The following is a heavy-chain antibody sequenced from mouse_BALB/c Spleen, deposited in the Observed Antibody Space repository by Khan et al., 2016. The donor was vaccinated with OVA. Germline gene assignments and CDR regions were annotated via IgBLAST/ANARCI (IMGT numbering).Heavy chain of an antibody. V-gene: IGHV1-77*01. CDR1: GYTFTDYY. Sequence: QVQLQQSGAELAQPGASVKLSCKASGYTFTDYYINWMRQRTGQGLEWIGEFYPGSDNTYYNEKFKGKATLTADKSSSPAYMQLRSLTSEDSAIYFCARDWAAEFAYWGQGTLVTVSA. CDR3: ARDWAAEFAY. J-gene: IGHJ3*01. CDR2: FYPGSDNT.